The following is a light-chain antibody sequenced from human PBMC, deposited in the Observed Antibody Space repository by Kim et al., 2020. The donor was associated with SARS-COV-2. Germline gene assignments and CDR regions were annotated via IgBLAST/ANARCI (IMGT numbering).Light chain of an antibody. CDR3: LQYNTPQLNGYSWT. V-gene: IGKV1-5*03. CDR2: KAS. J-gene: IGKJ1*01. CDR1: QSVSSW. Sequence: DVQLTQSPSTLSASVGDRVTITCRASQSVSSWLAWYQQKPGKAPKLLIYKASTLEGGVSSRFSGSGSGTEFTLTISSLQPEDFATYYCLQYNTPQLNGYSWTFGQGTKVDIK.